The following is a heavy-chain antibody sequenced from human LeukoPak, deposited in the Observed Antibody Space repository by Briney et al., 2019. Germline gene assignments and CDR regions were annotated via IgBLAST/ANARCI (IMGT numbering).Heavy chain of an antibody. CDR2: IYYSGST. CDR1: GGSISICY. CDR3: AGVAKQVELRGWFDP. Sequence: SDTLSLICTVSGGSISICYWSWIRHPPGKGLVCSGYIYYSGSTNYNPSLKSRVTISVETSKDQFSLRLRSVNPADRAVYYWAGVAKQVELRGWFDPWGQGTLVTVSS. J-gene: IGHJ5*02. D-gene: IGHD1-7*01. V-gene: IGHV4-59*07.